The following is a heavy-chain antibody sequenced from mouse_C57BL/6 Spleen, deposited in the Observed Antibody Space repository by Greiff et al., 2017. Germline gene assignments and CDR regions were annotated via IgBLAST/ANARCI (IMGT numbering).Heavy chain of an antibody. CDR1: GYTFTDYE. CDR3: TRGDYGYFDV. V-gene: IGHV1-15*01. CDR2: IDPETGGT. Sequence: QVQLQQSGAELVRPGASVTLSCKASGYTFTDYEMHWVKQTPVHGLEWIGAIDPETGGTAYNQKFKGKAILTADKSSSTAYMELRSLTSEDSAVYYCTRGDYGYFDVWGTGTTVTVSS. J-gene: IGHJ1*03. D-gene: IGHD2-13*01.